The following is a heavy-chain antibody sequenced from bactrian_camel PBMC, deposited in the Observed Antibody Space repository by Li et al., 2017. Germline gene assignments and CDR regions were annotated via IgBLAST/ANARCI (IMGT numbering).Heavy chain of an antibody. Sequence: HVQLVESGGGSVQAGGSLRLSCAVSGYDALYLCMGWFRQAPGKEREGVAAIESEGTTTYADSVKGRFTISVDNAKNILYLEMNSLKPEDTAMYYCAADKGGGRRYWGQGTQVTVS. CDR2: IESEGTT. CDR3: AADKGGGRRY. CDR1: GYDALYLC. D-gene: IGHD2*01. J-gene: IGHJ4*01. V-gene: IGHV3S53*01.